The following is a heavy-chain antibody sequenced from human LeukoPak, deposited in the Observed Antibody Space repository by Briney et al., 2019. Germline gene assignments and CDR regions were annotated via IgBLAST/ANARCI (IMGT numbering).Heavy chain of an antibody. V-gene: IGHV6-1*01. CDR3: ARGHNYHGSGSYYTGDAFDI. CDR1: GDSVSSNSAA. D-gene: IGHD3-10*01. J-gene: IGHJ3*02. CDR2: TYYRSKWYN. Sequence: SQTLSLTCAISGDSVSSNSAAWNWIRQSPSRGLEWLGRTYYRSKWYNDYAVSVKSRITINPDTSKNQFSLRPNSVTPEDTAVYYCARGHNYHGSGSYYTGDAFDIWGQGTMVTVSS.